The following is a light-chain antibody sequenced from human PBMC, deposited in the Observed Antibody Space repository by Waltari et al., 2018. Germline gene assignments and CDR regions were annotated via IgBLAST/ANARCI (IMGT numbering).Light chain of an antibody. V-gene: IGLV2-14*01. CDR2: EVI. CDR1: SSDVGAYNY. Sequence: QSALTQPASVSGSPGQSITISCTGTSSDVGAYNYAPWYQQHPGKTPKLMLYEVINRPSGVFLRLSGSKYGKPASLTISGLQAEDEADDYCSSYTDSGTLVFGGGTKLTVL. CDR3: SSYTDSGTLV. J-gene: IGLJ3*02.